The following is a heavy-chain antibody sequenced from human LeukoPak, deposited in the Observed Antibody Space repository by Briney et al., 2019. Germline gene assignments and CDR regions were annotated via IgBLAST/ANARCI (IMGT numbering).Heavy chain of an antibody. CDR1: GGSFSDYY. CDR3: ARGAFYDNSGYMTYYFYYYMDV. D-gene: IGHD3-22*01. V-gene: IGHV4-34*01. Sequence: SETLSLTCAVCGGSFSDYYWSWIRQPPGKGLEWIGEINHSGSTNYNPSLKSRVTISIDTSKNQFSLNLTSVTAADTALYYCARGAFYDNSGYMTYYFYYYMDVWGKGTTVTVSS. J-gene: IGHJ6*03. CDR2: INHSGST.